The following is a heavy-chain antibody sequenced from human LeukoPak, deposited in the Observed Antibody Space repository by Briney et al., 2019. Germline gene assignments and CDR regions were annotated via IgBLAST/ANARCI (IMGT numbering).Heavy chain of an antibody. J-gene: IGHJ5*02. CDR3: ARVPTPTVTYNWFDP. CDR2: IKRDGSEK. V-gene: IGHV3-7*01. CDR1: GFTFSSYW. Sequence: PGGSLRLSCAASGFTFSSYWMSWVRQAPGKGLEWVANIKRDGSEKYYVDSVKGRFTISRDNAKNSLYLQMNSLRAEDTAVYYCARVPTPTVTYNWFDPWGQGTLVTVSS. D-gene: IGHD4-17*01.